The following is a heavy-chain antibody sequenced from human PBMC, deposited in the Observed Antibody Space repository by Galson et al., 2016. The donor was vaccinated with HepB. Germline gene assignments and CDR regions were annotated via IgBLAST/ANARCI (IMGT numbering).Heavy chain of an antibody. CDR1: GFTFSNYA. D-gene: IGHD1-14*01. V-gene: IGHV3-23*01. CDR3: AKEMSLSTGRPLDY. CDR2: ISHDGALP. J-gene: IGHJ4*02. Sequence: SLRLSCAASGFTFSNYAMTWVRQAPGKGLEWVSVISHDGALPYYAESLKGRFTVSRDNSRNTLYLHVNSLRAEDTALYYCAKEMSLSTGRPLDYWGQGTLVTVSS.